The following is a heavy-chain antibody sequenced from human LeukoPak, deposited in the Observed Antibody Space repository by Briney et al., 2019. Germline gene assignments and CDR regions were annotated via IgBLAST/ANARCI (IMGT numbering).Heavy chain of an antibody. J-gene: IGHJ1*01. CDR2: ISAYNGNT. Sequence: ASVKVSRKASGYTFSNYGISWVRQAPGQGLEWMGWISAYNGNTNYAQKLQGRVTMTTDTSTRTAYMELRSLRYDDTAVYYCARGDRSGHYYLEYLQHWGQGTLVTVSS. V-gene: IGHV1-18*01. D-gene: IGHD3-22*01. CDR3: ARGDRSGHYYLEYLQH. CDR1: GYTFSNYG.